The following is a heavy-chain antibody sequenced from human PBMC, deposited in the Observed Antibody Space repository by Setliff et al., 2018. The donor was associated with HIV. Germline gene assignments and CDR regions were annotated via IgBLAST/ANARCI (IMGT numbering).Heavy chain of an antibody. CDR1: GYAFIDNY. CDR2: INTYTGDT. Sequence: ASVKVSCKTSGYAFIDNYIHWVRQAPGQGLEWMAWINTYTGDTHYAQKFQGSVTVTRDTSISTVYMELSRIRSDDTAVYYCTRDWKHVFDIWGQGTMVTVSS. V-gene: IGHV1-2*02. J-gene: IGHJ3*02. D-gene: IGHD1-1*01. CDR3: TRDWKHVFDI.